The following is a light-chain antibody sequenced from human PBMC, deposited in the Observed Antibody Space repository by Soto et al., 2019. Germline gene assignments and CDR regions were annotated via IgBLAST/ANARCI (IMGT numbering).Light chain of an antibody. CDR3: SSYTTTSTLV. Sequence: QSVLTQAASVSGSPGQSITFSCTGTSSDLGGYNYVSWYQQHPGKAPKLVIYDVSNRPSGVSNRFSGSKSGNTASLTISGLQADDEADYYCSSYTTTSTLVFGGGTKVTVL. V-gene: IGLV2-14*01. CDR1: SSDLGGYNY. CDR2: DVS. J-gene: IGLJ2*01.